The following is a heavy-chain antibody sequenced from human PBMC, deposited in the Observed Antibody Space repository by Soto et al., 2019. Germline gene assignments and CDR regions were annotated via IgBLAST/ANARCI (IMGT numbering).Heavy chain of an antibody. CDR3: AREEIVVPAAIDY. D-gene: IGHD2-2*01. V-gene: IGHV3-33*01. Sequence: QVQLVESGGGVVQPGRSLRLSCAASGFTFSSYGMHWVRQAPGKGLEWVAVIWYDGSNKYYADSVKGRFTISRDNSKNTLYRQMNSLRAEDTAVYYCAREEIVVPAAIDYWGQGTLVTVSS. CDR2: IWYDGSNK. CDR1: GFTFSSYG. J-gene: IGHJ4*02.